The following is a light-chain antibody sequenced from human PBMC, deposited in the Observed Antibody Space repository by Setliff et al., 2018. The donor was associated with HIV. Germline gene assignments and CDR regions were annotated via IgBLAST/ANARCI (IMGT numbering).Light chain of an antibody. J-gene: IGLJ1*01. Sequence: QSVLTQPASVSGFPGQSITISCTGTSSDVGGYSYVSWYQQHPGKAPKLIIYEVTNRPSGVSNRFSGSKSGNTASLTISGLQAEDEADYYCSSYAITNTLPFGTGTKV. CDR2: EVT. CDR1: SSDVGGYSY. V-gene: IGLV2-14*01. CDR3: SSYAITNTLP.